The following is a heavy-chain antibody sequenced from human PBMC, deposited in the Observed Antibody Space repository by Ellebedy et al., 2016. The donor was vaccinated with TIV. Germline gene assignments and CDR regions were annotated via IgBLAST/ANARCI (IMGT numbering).Heavy chain of an antibody. D-gene: IGHD3-10*01. CDR3: ARDRLVRNPHYYYYGMDV. CDR2: IIPIFGTA. Sequence: ASVKVSCKASGGTFSSYAISWVRQAPGQGLEWMGGIIPIFGTANYAQKFQGRVTITADESTSTAYMELSRLRSDDTAVYYCARDRLVRNPHYYYYGMDVWGQGTTVTVSS. J-gene: IGHJ6*02. V-gene: IGHV1-69*13. CDR1: GGTFSSYA.